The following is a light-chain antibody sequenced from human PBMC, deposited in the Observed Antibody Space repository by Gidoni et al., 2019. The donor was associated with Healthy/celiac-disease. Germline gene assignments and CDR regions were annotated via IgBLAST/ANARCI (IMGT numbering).Light chain of an antibody. J-gene: IGKJ1*01. Sequence: EIVLTQSPGTLSLSPGERVTLSCRASQSVSSSYLAWYQQKPGQAPRLLIYGASSRATGIPDRFSGSGSGTDFTLTISRLEPEDFAVYYCQQYGSLPRTFXQXTKVEIK. V-gene: IGKV3-20*01. CDR3: QQYGSLPRT. CDR2: GAS. CDR1: QSVSSSY.